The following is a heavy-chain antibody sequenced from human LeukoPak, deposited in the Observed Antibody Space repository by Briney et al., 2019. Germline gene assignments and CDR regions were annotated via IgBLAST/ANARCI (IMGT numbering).Heavy chain of an antibody. J-gene: IGHJ5*02. CDR3: ARSRIAAASGWFDP. D-gene: IGHD6-13*01. CDR2: ISSSSSYI. CDR1: GFTFSSYS. Sequence: NPGGSLRLSCVASGFTFSSYSMNWVRQAPGKGLEWVSSISSSSSYIYYADSVKGRFTISRDNSKNTLYLQMNSLRAEDTAVYYCARSRIAAASGWFDPWGQGTLVTVSS. V-gene: IGHV3-21*04.